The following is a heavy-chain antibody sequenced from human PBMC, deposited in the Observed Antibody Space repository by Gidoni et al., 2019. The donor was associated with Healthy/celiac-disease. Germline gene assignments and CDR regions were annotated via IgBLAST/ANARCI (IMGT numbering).Heavy chain of an antibody. V-gene: IGHV1-2*06. J-gene: IGHJ6*04. Sequence: QVQLVQSGAEVKKPGASVKVSCKASGYTFTGDYMHWVRQAPGQGLEWMGRINTNSGGTNYAQKFQGRVTMTRDTSISTAYMELSRLRSDDTAVYYCARDRGGYSGYTLMDVWGKGTTVTVSS. CDR3: ARDRGGYSGYTLMDV. CDR2: INTNSGGT. D-gene: IGHD5-12*01. CDR1: GYTFTGDY.